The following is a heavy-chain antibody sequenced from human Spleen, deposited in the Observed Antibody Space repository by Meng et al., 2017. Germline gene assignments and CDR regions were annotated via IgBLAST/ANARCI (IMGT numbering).Heavy chain of an antibody. D-gene: IGHD6-13*01. CDR1: GGSFSGYY. CDR3: ARVFRIAASTFNAFDI. Sequence: GSLRLSCAVYGGSFSGYYWSWIRQPPGKGLEWIGEINHSGSTNYNPSLKSRVTISVDTSKNQFSLKLSSVTAADTAVYYCARVFRIAASTFNAFDIWGQGTMVTVSS. V-gene: IGHV4-34*01. CDR2: INHSGST. J-gene: IGHJ3*02.